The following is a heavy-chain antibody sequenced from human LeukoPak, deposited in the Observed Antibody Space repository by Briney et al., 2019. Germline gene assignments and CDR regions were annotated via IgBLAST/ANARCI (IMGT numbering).Heavy chain of an antibody. Sequence: ASVKVSCKASGYTSTSYDINWVRQATGQGLEWMGWMNPNSGNTGYAQKFQGRVTMTRNTSISTAYMELSSLRSEDTAVYYCARGARISYSWFLYWGQGALVTVSS. CDR3: ARGARISYSWFLY. CDR1: GYTSTSYD. V-gene: IGHV1-8*01. D-gene: IGHD6-13*01. CDR2: MNPNSGNT. J-gene: IGHJ4*02.